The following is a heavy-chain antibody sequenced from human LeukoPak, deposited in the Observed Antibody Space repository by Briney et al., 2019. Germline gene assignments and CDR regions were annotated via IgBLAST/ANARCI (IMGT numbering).Heavy chain of an antibody. V-gene: IGHV4-34*01. D-gene: IGHD2-15*01. J-gene: IGHJ4*02. CDR3: ARGSSFDGYCSAGACDAGYYDS. Sequence: PSETLSLTCAVYGESFSAYFWNGIRQAPGKPLEYIGEINHRGSSHYNPSLKTRVTLAVDTSKNQFSLRLTSVTAADTAVYFCARGSSFDGYCSAGACDAGYYDSWGQGTPVTVSS. CDR2: INHRGSS. CDR1: GESFSAYF.